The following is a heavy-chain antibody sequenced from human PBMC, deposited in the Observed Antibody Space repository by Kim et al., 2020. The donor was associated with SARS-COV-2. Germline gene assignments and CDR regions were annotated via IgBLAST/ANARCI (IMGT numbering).Heavy chain of an antibody. Sequence: PALKSRVTISVDTSKNQFSLKLSSVTAADTAVYYCARDRGYYGSGSYLDYWGQGTLVTVSS. V-gene: IGHV4-59*01. CDR3: ARDRGYYGSGSYLDY. J-gene: IGHJ4*02. D-gene: IGHD3-10*01.